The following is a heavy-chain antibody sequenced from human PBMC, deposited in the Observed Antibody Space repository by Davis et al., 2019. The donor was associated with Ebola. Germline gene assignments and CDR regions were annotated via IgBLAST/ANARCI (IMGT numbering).Heavy chain of an antibody. Sequence: ASVKVSCKASGYTFTSYYMHWVRQAPGQGLEWMGWISAYNGNTNYAQKLQGRVTMTTDTSTSTAYMELRSLRSDDTAVYYCARGGCSGGSCYSADYWGQGTLVTVSS. CDR3: ARGGCSGGSCYSADY. V-gene: IGHV1-18*04. CDR2: ISAYNGNT. CDR1: GYTFTSYY. D-gene: IGHD2-15*01. J-gene: IGHJ4*02.